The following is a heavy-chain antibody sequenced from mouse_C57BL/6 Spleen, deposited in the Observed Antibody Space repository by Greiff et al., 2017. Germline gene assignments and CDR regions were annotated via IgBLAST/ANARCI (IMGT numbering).Heavy chain of an antibody. J-gene: IGHJ4*01. D-gene: IGHD3-2*02. Sequence: QVQLQQPGAELVKPGASVKLSCKASGYTFTSYWMHWVKQRPGRGREWIGRIDPNRGGTKYNEEFKSKATLTVDKPSSTAYMQLSSLTSEDSAVYYCARKGSGYEDYAMDYWGRGTSGTVCS. CDR3: ARKGSGYEDYAMDY. CDR2: IDPNRGGT. V-gene: IGHV1-72*01. CDR1: GYTFTSYW.